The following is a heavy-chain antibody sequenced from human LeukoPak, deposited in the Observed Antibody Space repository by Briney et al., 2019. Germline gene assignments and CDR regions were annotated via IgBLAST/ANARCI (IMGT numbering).Heavy chain of an antibody. V-gene: IGHV1-2*02. CDR1: GYTFTGYY. CDR3: ARANSLNSRFRLAFDI. CDR2: INPNSGGT. D-gene: IGHD4-23*01. Sequence: ASVKVSCKASGYTFTGYYMHWVRQAPGQGLEWMGWINPNSGGTNYAQKFQGRVTMTRDTSISTAYMELSRLRSDDTAVYYCARANSLNSRFRLAFDIWGQGTMVTVSS. J-gene: IGHJ3*02.